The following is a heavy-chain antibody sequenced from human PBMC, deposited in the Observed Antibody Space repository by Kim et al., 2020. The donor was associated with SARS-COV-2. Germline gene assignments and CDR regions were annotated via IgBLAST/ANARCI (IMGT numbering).Heavy chain of an antibody. CDR1: GASSSRYY. V-gene: IGHV4-34*01. D-gene: IGHD4-17*01. Sequence: SETLSLTCAVYGASSSRYYWRWIRQPPGKGLEWIGETTHWGSTNYSPSLKSRVIISFDASRNQCSLKLSSVTAADTAMYYCAPIYGDYSDFDHWDQGNL. CDR2: TTHWGST. CDR3: APIYGDYSDFDH. J-gene: IGHJ4*02.